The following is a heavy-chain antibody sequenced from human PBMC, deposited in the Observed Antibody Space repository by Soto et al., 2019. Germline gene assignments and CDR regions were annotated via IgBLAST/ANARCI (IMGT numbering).Heavy chain of an antibody. J-gene: IGHJ3*02. CDR1: GYTFTSYA. D-gene: IGHD4-17*01. V-gene: IGHV1-3*01. CDR2: INAGNGNT. Sequence: GASVKVSCKASGYTFTSYAMHWVRQAPGQRLEWMGWINAGNGNTKYSQKFQGRVTITRDTSASTAYMELSSLRSEDTAVYYCASSDLLMTTSYVAFDIWGQGTMVTVS. CDR3: ASSDLLMTTSYVAFDI.